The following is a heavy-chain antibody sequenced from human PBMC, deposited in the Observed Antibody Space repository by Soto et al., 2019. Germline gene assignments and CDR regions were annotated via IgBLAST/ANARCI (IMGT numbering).Heavy chain of an antibody. D-gene: IGHD4-4*01. CDR2: IDPSVSYT. J-gene: IGHJ6*02. CDR1: GYSFTGYW. V-gene: IGHV5-10-1*01. Sequence: PVETLNLSCKGSGYSFTGYWIRCERQLPGKGLEWLGRIDPSVSYTNYSPSFHHHVTISAAKSISTAYLQWSSLRASDTAGYYCAGRDGKVTGALYGMDVWGQGKTVT. CDR3: AGRDGKVTGALYGMDV.